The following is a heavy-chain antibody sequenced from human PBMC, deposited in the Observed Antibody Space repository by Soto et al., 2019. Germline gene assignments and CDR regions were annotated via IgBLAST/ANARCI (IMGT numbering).Heavy chain of an antibody. V-gene: IGHV1-46*01. J-gene: IGHJ5*02. CDR1: GYTFTSYY. D-gene: IGHD2-2*01. CDR2: TNPSGGST. Sequence: GASVKVSCKASGYTFTSYYMHWVRQAPGQGLEWMGITNPSGGSTSYAQKFQGRVTMTRDTSTSTVYMELSSLRSEDTAVYYCARVVVVPAANTYNWFDPWGQGTLVTVS. CDR3: ARVVVVPAANTYNWFDP.